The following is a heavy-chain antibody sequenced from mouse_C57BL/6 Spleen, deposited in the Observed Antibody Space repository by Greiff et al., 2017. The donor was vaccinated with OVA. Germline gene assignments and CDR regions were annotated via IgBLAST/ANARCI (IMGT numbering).Heavy chain of an antibody. CDR1: GYTFTSYW. V-gene: IGHV1-69*01. CDR2: IDPSDSYT. J-gene: IGHJ4*01. Sequence: VQLQQPGAELVMPGASVKLSCKASGYTFTSYWMHWVKQRPGQGLEWIGEIDPSDSYTNYNQKFKGKSTLTVDKSSSPAYMQLSSLTSEDSAVYYCARPAQATAMDYWGQGTSVTVSS. CDR3: ARPAQATAMDY. D-gene: IGHD3-2*02.